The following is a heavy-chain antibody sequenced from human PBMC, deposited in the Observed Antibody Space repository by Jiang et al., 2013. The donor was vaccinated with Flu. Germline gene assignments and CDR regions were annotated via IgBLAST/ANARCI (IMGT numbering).Heavy chain of an antibody. CDR1: GFSFSSYW. V-gene: IGHV3-7*03. D-gene: IGHD7-27*01. CDR3: ARDRSSGNFWGGSSPFYFDY. CDR2: IKQDGTEK. Sequence: VQLVESGGGLVQPGGPSRLSCTASGFSFSSYWMSWVRQAPGKGLEWVANIKQDGTEKYYVESMKGRFTISRDNAKNSVYLQMISLRAEDTAVYYCARDRSSGNFWGGSSPFYFDYWGQGTLVTVSS. J-gene: IGHJ4*02.